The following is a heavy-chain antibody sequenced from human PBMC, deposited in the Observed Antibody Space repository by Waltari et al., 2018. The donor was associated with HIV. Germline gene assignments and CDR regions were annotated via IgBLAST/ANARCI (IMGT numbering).Heavy chain of an antibody. CDR3: AKDQAYIAGHHVMDR. CDR2: ITYDERET. D-gene: IGHD3-16*01. V-gene: IGHV3-30*18. Sequence: VVSGGGVVQPGWSLSLSCEVSGCALGSFAIHWVRQRPGSGLEWVAVITYDERETLYCGSVKGRFSVSRDSVKNTIHLQMNRLRLEDTASYHCAKDQAYIAGHHVMDRWGQGTMVTVSS. J-gene: IGHJ6*02. CDR1: GCALGSFA.